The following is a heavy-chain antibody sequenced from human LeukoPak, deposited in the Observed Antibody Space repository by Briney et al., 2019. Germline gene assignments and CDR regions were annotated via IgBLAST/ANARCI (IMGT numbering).Heavy chain of an antibody. CDR2: IYYSGST. CDR1: GGSISSSSNY. Sequence: PSETLSLTCTVSGGSISSSSNYWGWIRQAPGKGLEWIGSIYYSGSTHHNPSLKSRVTILVDTSKNQFSLKLSSVTAADTAVYYCARLNYYDSGSYYFDFWGQGTLVTVSS. J-gene: IGHJ4*02. D-gene: IGHD3-10*01. CDR3: ARLNYYDSGSYYFDF. V-gene: IGHV4-39*01.